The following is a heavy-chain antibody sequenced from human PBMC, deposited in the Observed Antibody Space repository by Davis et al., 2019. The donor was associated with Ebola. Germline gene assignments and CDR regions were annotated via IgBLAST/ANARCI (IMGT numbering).Heavy chain of an antibody. CDR3: ARALHDEVLDY. J-gene: IGHJ4*02. CDR1: GFTFSNHA. D-gene: IGHD1-1*01. CDR2: TSHNERER. V-gene: IGHV3-30*04. Sequence: PGGSLRLSSVASGFTFSNHAMHWVRQAPGKGLEWVAVTSHNERERFYGEYVQGRFTISRDNSENVLYLQMDSLRPDDTAIYFCARALHDEVLDYWGQGTPVTVSS.